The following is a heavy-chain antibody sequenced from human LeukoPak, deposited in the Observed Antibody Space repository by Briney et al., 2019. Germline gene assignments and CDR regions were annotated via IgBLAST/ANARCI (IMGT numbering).Heavy chain of an antibody. J-gene: IGHJ3*02. CDR2: ISAYNGNT. Sequence: ASVKVSCKASGYTFTSYGISWVRQAPGQGLEWMGWISAYNGNTNYAQKVQGRVTMTTDTSTSTAYMELRSLRSDDTAVYYCARDRWYSRNWNDAVDIWGQGTMVTVSS. D-gene: IGHD6-13*01. CDR3: ARDRWYSRNWNDAVDI. V-gene: IGHV1-18*01. CDR1: GYTFTSYG.